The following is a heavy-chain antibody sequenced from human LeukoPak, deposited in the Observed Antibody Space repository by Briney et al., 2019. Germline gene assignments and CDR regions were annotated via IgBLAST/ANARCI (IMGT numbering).Heavy chain of an antibody. D-gene: IGHD6-13*01. Sequence: PSETLSLTCTVSGGSISSYYWSWIRQPPGKGLEWIGYIYYSGSTNYNPSLKSRVTISVDTSKNQFSLKLSSVTAADTAVYYCARKGAAGAEFDYWGQGTLVTVSS. CDR2: IYYSGST. J-gene: IGHJ4*02. V-gene: IGHV4-59*12. CDR1: GGSISSYY. CDR3: ARKGAAGAEFDY.